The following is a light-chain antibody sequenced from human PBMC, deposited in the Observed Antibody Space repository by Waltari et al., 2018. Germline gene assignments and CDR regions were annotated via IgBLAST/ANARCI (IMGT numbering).Light chain of an antibody. J-gene: IGLJ3*02. CDR1: SSHIGTNS. V-gene: IGLV1-44*01. Sequence: QSVLTQPPSASGTPGQRVTISCSGSSSHIGTNSVNWYQQPPGTAPKLLIYGHNQRPTGVPDRFSGSKSGSSASLAISGLQSEDEADYYCAAWDDSLSGLVFGGGTKVTVL. CDR2: GHN. CDR3: AAWDDSLSGLV.